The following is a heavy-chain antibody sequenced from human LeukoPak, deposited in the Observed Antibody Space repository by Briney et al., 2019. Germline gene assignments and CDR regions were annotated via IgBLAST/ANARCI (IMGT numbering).Heavy chain of an antibody. CDR1: EFTFSSYS. CDR2: IRSSSSTI. J-gene: IGHJ3*02. Sequence: SGGSLRLSCAASEFTFSSYSMNWVRQAPGKGLEWVSYIRSSSSTIYYADSVKGRFTISRDNAMNSLYLQMNSLRAEDTAVYYCARAKRNGFDIWGQGTMVTVSS. CDR3: ARAKRNGFDI. V-gene: IGHV3-48*01.